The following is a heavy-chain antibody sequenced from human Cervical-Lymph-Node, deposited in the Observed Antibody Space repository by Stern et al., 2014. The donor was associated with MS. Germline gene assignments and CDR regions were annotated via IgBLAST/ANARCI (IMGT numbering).Heavy chain of an antibody. D-gene: IGHD3-22*01. V-gene: IGHV3-30*18. Sequence: VQLVESGGGVVQPGGSLRLSCAASGFTFSSYGMHWVRQAPGKGLEWVAVISYDGSNKYYADYVKGRLTISKDNSKNTLYLQMNSLRAEDTAVYYCAKDGDYYDPRGGAFDIWGQGTMVTVSS. CDR3: AKDGDYYDPRGGAFDI. CDR2: ISYDGSNK. J-gene: IGHJ3*02. CDR1: GFTFSSYG.